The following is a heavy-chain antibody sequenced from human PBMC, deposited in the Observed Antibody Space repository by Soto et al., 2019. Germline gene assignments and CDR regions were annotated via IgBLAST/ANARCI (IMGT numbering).Heavy chain of an antibody. CDR2: IRGSGSPT. J-gene: IGHJ4*02. CDR1: GFSFTNYA. Sequence: PGGSLRLSCAASGFSFTNYAMTWVRQAPGKGLEWVSGIRGSGSPTYYADSVKDRFTISRDNSKNILYLQMNSLRAEDTAVYYCAKDRISDWPYYFDSWGQGTLVTVSS. CDR3: AKDRISDWPYYFDS. D-gene: IGHD6-19*01. V-gene: IGHV3-23*01.